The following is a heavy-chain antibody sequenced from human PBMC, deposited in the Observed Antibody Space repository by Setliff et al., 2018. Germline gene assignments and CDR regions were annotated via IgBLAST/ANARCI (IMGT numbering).Heavy chain of an antibody. V-gene: IGHV7-4-1*02. CDR1: GYTFTDYP. CDR2: IHTMSGES. CDR3: ARGSSATSPFDS. J-gene: IGHJ4*02. Sequence: ASVKVSCKASGYTFTDYPITWVRQAPGQGLEWMGWIHTMSGESTFAQGFTGRFVFSLDASVSTAYLEINNLKGEDTAVYYCARGSSATSPFDSWGQGTLVTSPQ. D-gene: IGHD3-10*01.